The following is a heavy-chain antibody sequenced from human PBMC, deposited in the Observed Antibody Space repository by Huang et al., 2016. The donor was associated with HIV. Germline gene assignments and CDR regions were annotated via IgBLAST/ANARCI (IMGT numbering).Heavy chain of an antibody. V-gene: IGHV7-4-1*02. CDR1: GFIFTRYT. J-gene: IGHJ5*02. D-gene: IGHD3-16*01. Sequence: QVKLVQSGSELKKPGASVKVSCKASGFIFTRYTVNWVRQAPGQGLEWMGWINTITGKSTYAQGFTGRFLFSWYTSVSTAYLQISALQAEDRRVEYCGRGGGGSTWQTPLVWFDPWGQGTLVTVSS. CDR2: INTITGKS. CDR3: GRGGGGSTWQTPLVWFDP.